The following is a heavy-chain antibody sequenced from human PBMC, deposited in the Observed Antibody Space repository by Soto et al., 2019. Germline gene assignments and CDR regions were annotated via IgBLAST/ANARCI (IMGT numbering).Heavy chain of an antibody. J-gene: IGHJ4*02. Sequence: EVQLVESGGGLVQAGGSLRLSCAASGFTFSSYAMHWVRQAPGKGLEYVSAISSNGGSTYYANSVKGRFTISRDNSKNTLYLQMGRLRAEDMAVYYCARQWLDSYSFDYWGQGTLVTVSS. V-gene: IGHV3-64*01. D-gene: IGHD6-19*01. CDR3: ARQWLDSYSFDY. CDR1: GFTFSSYA. CDR2: ISSNGGST.